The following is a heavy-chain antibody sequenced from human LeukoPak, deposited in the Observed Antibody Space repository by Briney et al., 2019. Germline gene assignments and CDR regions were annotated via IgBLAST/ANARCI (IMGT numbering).Heavy chain of an antibody. CDR1: GFSISSYA. Sequence: GGSLRLSCAASGFSISSYAMHWVRQAPGKGLEWVSSISGSGGSTYYAGSVRGRFTVSRDTSKNTLFLRMFSLRPEETAVYFCAASTTVITPINYWGEGTLVTVSS. V-gene: IGHV3-23*01. CDR3: AASTTVITPINY. J-gene: IGHJ4*02. CDR2: ISGSGGST. D-gene: IGHD4-23*01.